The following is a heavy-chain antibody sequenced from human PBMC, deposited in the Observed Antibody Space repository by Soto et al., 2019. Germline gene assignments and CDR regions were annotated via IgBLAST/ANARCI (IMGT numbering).Heavy chain of an antibody. V-gene: IGHV1-69*01. D-gene: IGHD2-2*01. CDR3: ARVFDPWDIVVVPAANYYYYGMDV. CDR1: GGTFSSYA. Sequence: QVQLVQSGAEVKKPGSSVKVSCKASGGTFSSYAISWVRQAPGQGLEWMGGIIPIFGTANYAQKFQGRVTITAAESTSTAYMERRSLSSEDTAVYYCARVFDPWDIVVVPAANYYYYGMDVWGHGTTVTVSS. CDR2: IIPIFGTA. J-gene: IGHJ6*02.